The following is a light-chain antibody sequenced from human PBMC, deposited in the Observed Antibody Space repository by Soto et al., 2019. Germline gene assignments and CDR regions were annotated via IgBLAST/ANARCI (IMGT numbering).Light chain of an antibody. CDR1: QSVSGN. CDR3: KQYNNWPPIT. J-gene: IGKJ2*01. Sequence: EIVMTQSPATLSVSPGERATLSCSASQSVSGNLAWYQQKPGQAPRLLIYGASTRATGIPARISGSGSGTEFTLTISSLQSEDFAVYYCKQYNNWPPITFGQGTKLEIK. CDR2: GAS. V-gene: IGKV3-15*01.